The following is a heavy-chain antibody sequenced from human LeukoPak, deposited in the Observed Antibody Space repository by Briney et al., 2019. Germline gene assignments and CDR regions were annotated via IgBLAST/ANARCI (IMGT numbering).Heavy chain of an antibody. Sequence: GGSLRLSCAASEFIFSSYWMSWVRQAPGKGLEWVANIRQDGSEKYYVDSVKGRFTISRDNAKNSLYLQMNSLRAEDTAVYYCARLYGAQDYWGQGTLVTVSS. J-gene: IGHJ4*02. CDR3: ARLYGAQDY. V-gene: IGHV3-7*01. D-gene: IGHD3-10*01. CDR2: IRQDGSEK. CDR1: EFIFSSYW.